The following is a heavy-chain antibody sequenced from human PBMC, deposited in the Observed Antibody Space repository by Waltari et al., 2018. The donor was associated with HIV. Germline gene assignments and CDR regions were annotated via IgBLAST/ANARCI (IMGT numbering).Heavy chain of an antibody. CDR1: GFSLSTRGGG. CDR3: AHRPRITGTYNWFDP. J-gene: IGHJ5*02. V-gene: IGHV2-5*02. D-gene: IGHD1-7*01. CDR2: IYWDDDK. Sequence: QITLKESGPTLVKPTQTLTLTCTFSGFSLSTRGGGVGWIRPPPGKALEWLALIYWDDDKRYSPSLKSRLTITKDTSKNQVVLTMTNMDPVDTATYYCAHRPRITGTYNWFDPWGQGTLVTVSS.